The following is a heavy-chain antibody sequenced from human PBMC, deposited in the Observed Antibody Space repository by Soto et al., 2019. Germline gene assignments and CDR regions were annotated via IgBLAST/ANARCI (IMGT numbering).Heavy chain of an antibody. J-gene: IGHJ4*02. Sequence: SETLSLTCTVSGDFLSSHYWSWIRQPPAKGLEWIGYISYSGSTTYDASLKTRVTMSVDASKSQLSLKLNSVTVADTAVYYCVRHVHRTTYDFCGQGTQVTVSS. CDR3: VRHVHRTTYDF. D-gene: IGHD1-7*01. V-gene: IGHV4-59*08. CDR2: ISYSGST. CDR1: GDFLSSHY.